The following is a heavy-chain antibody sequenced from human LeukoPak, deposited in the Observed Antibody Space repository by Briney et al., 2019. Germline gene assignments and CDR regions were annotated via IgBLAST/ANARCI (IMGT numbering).Heavy chain of an antibody. CDR1: GFTFSSYS. CDR3: ARVGALSSSWLLY. CDR2: ISRSATTI. Sequence: PGGSLTLSCAASGFTFSSYSMNWVRQAPGKGLEWVSSISRSATTIYYADSVKGRFTISRDNAKNSLYLQMNSLRAEDTAVYFCARVGALSSSWLLYWGQGTLVTVSS. D-gene: IGHD6-13*01. J-gene: IGHJ4*02. V-gene: IGHV3-48*04.